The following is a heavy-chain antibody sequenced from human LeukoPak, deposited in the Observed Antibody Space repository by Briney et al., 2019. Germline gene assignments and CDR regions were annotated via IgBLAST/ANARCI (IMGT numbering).Heavy chain of an antibody. CDR2: ISGSGGST. CDR3: AKGSGVGAIRSGFDY. D-gene: IGHD1-26*01. Sequence: GGSLRLSCAASGFTFSSYAMSWVRQAPGKGLEWVSGISGSGGSTYYADSVKGRFTISRDNSKNTLYLQMNSLRAEDTAVYYCAKGSGVGAIRSGFDYWGQGTLVTVSS. J-gene: IGHJ4*02. CDR1: GFTFSSYA. V-gene: IGHV3-23*01.